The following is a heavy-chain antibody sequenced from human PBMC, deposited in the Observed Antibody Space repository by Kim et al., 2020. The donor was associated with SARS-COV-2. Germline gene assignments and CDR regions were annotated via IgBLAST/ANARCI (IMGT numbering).Heavy chain of an antibody. CDR1: GFTFSSYA. J-gene: IGHJ4*02. CDR3: ARAGSKSIAAQPDY. Sequence: GGSLRLSCAASGFTFSSYAMHWVRQAPGKGLEWVAVISYDGSNKYYADSVKGRFTISRDNSKNTLYLQMNSLRAEDTAVYYCARAGSKSIAAQPDYWGQG. V-gene: IGHV3-30-3*01. CDR2: ISYDGSNK. D-gene: IGHD6-6*01.